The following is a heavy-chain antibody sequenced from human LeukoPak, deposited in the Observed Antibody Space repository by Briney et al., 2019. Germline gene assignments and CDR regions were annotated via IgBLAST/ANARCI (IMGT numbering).Heavy chain of an antibody. Sequence: PSETLSLTCTVSGGSISSHYWSWIRQPPGKGLEWIGYIYYSGSTNYNPSLKSRVTISVDTSKNQFPLKLSSVTAADTAVYYCARYITIFGVVSNNWFDPWGQGTLVTVSS. V-gene: IGHV4-59*11. CDR2: IYYSGST. CDR3: ARYITIFGVVSNNWFDP. CDR1: GGSISSHY. J-gene: IGHJ5*02. D-gene: IGHD3-3*01.